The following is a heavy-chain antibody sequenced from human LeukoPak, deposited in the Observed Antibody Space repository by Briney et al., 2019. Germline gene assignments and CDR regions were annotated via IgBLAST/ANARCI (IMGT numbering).Heavy chain of an antibody. Sequence: GGSLRLSCAASGFTFSSYAMNWVRQAPGKGLEWVSSISSSSSYIYYADSVKGRFTISRDNAKNSLYLQTNSLRAEDTAVYYCARSYELLDAFDIWGQGTMVTVSS. J-gene: IGHJ3*02. D-gene: IGHD1-26*01. CDR3: ARSYELLDAFDI. V-gene: IGHV3-21*01. CDR1: GFTFSSYA. CDR2: ISSSSSYI.